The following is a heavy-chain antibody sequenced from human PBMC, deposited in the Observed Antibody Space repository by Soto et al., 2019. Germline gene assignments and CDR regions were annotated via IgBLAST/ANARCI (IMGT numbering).Heavy chain of an antibody. CDR3: ARSLYSSSSGVPVDFDY. V-gene: IGHV6-1*01. CDR1: GDSVSSNSAA. Sequence: PSQTLSLTCAISGDSVSSNSAAWNWIRQSPSRGLEWLGRTYYRSKWYNDYAVSVKSRITINPDTSKNQFSLQLNSVTPEDTVVYYCARSLYSSSSGVPVDFDYWGQGTLVTVSS. J-gene: IGHJ4*02. CDR2: TYYRSKWYN. D-gene: IGHD6-6*01.